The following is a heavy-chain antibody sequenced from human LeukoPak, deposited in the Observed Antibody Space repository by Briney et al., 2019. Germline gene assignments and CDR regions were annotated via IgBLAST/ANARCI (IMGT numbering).Heavy chain of an antibody. J-gene: IGHJ4*02. CDR1: GYTFTSYG. CDR2: ISAYNGST. CDR3: AREEITFGGVIVLPDY. D-gene: IGHD3-16*02. Sequence: GASVKVSCKASGYTFTSYGISWVRQAPGQGLEWMGWISAYNGSTNYTQNLQGRVTMTTDTSTSKAYMELSSLRSDDTAVYYCAREEITFGGVIVLPDYWGQGTLVTVSS. V-gene: IGHV1-18*01.